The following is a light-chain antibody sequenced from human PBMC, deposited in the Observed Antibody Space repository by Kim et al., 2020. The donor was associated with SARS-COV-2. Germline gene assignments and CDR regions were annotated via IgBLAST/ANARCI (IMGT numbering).Light chain of an antibody. V-gene: IGLV3-19*01. Sequence: SGAMGPTVRITCQGDSIRSYYASCYQQKPGQVPVLVIYGKNNRPSGIPDRFAGSSSGNIASLTITGAQAEDEADYYCNTRDSSVVFGGGTQLTVL. CDR3: NTRDSSVV. J-gene: IGLJ2*01. CDR2: GKN. CDR1: SIRSYY.